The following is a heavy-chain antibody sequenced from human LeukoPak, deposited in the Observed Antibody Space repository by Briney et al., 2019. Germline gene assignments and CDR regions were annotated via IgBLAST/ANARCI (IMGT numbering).Heavy chain of an antibody. V-gene: IGHV3-74*01. CDR2: INEDGSTT. CDR1: GFTFSSNW. Sequence: GGSLRLSCAASGFTFSSNWMHWVRQAPGKGLVWVSRINEDGSTTNYADSVKGRSTIFRDNAKNTLYLQMNSPRAEDTAVYYCVRDLGGRSGHWGQGTLVTVSS. D-gene: IGHD1-26*01. J-gene: IGHJ4*02. CDR3: VRDLGGRSGH.